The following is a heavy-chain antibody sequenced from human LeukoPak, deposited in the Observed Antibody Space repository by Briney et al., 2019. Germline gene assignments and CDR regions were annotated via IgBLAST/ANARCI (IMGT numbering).Heavy chain of an antibody. V-gene: IGHV4-59*01. CDR2: IYYSGST. Sequence: SETMSLTCTVSGGSISSYYWSWIRQPPGKGLEWIGYIYYSGSTNYNPSLKSRVTISVDTSKNQFSLKLSSVTAADTAVYYCARGVYETSIDYWGQGTLVTVSS. J-gene: IGHJ4*02. D-gene: IGHD5/OR15-5a*01. CDR3: ARGVYETSIDY. CDR1: GGSISSYY.